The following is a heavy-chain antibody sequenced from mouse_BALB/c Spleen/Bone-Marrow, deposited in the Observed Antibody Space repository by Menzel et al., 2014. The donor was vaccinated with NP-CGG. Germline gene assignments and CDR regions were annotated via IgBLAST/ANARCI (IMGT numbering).Heavy chain of an antibody. CDR2: IWAGGST. D-gene: IGHD1-1*01. CDR3: ARGSYYEGAMDY. J-gene: IGHJ4*01. CDR1: GFSLTSYG. Sequence: QVQLQQSGPGLVAPSQSLSIPCTVSGFSLTSYGVHWVRQPPGKVLEWLGVIWAGGSTNYNSALMSRLSISKDNSKSXVFLKMNSLQTDDTAMYYCARGSYYEGAMDYWGQGTSVTVSS. V-gene: IGHV2-9*02.